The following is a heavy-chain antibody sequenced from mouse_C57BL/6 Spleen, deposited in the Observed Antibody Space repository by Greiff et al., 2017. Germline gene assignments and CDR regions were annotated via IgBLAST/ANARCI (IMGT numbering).Heavy chain of an antibody. CDR1: GYTFTSYW. CDR3: AISSVLRGAWFAY. Sequence: QVQLKQPGAELVKPGASVKVSCKASGYTFTSYWMHWVKQRPGQGLEWIGRIHPSDSDTNYNQKFKGKATLTVDKSSSTAYMQLSSLTSEDSAVYYCAISSVLRGAWFAYWGQGTLVTVSA. D-gene: IGHD3-2*02. J-gene: IGHJ3*01. CDR2: IHPSDSDT. V-gene: IGHV1-74*01.